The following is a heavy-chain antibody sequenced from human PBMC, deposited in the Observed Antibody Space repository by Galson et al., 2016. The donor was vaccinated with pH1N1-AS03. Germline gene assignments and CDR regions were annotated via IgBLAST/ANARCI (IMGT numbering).Heavy chain of an antibody. Sequence: SVKVSCKATGYIFTGFYVHWVRQAPGQGLEWMGWINPKSGVTNYAQKFRAWVTMTRDTSSSTAYMELSGLKSDDTAVYYCARDPRGPCTSSTCPTAYYFGMDVWGQGTTVIVSS. J-gene: IGHJ6*02. CDR1: GYIFTGFY. D-gene: IGHD2-2*01. CDR3: ARDPRGPCTSSTCPTAYYFGMDV. V-gene: IGHV1-2*04. CDR2: INPKSGVT.